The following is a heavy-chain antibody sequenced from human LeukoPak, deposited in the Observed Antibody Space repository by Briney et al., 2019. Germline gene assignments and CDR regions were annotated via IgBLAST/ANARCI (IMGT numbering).Heavy chain of an antibody. CDR2: ISSSDTTI. CDR1: GFTFSSYE. Sequence: PGGSLRLSCAASGFTFSSYEMTWVRQAPGKGLEWVSNISSSDTTIHYADSVKGRFTISRDNARNSLYLQMNSLRAEDTAVYYCAKHTLVDYWGQGTLVTVSP. V-gene: IGHV3-48*03. J-gene: IGHJ4*02. CDR3: AKHTLVDY.